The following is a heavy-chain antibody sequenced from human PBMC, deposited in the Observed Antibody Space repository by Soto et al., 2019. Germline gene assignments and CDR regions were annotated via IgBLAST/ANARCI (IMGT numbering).Heavy chain of an antibody. CDR3: ASGYSSGWSQLWFDP. V-gene: IGHV1-69*01. CDR2: IIPIFGTA. D-gene: IGHD6-19*01. J-gene: IGHJ5*02. CDR1: GGTFRSYA. Sequence: SVKVSCKASGGTFRSYAISWVRQAPGQGLEWMGGIIPIFGTANYAQKFQGRVTITADESTSTAYMELSSLRSEDTAVYYCASGYSSGWSQLWFDPWGQGTLVTVSS.